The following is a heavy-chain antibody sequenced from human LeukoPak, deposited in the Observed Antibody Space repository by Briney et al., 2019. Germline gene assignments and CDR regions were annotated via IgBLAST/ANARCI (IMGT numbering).Heavy chain of an antibody. Sequence: PSETLSLTCAVSGYSINTAYYWSWIRPPPGKGLEWIGYIYYSGSTNYNPSLKSRVTISVDTSKNQFSLKLSSVTAADTAVYYCARDYCSGGSCYSYNWFDPWGQGTLVTVSS. D-gene: IGHD2-15*01. CDR2: IYYSGST. V-gene: IGHV4-61*01. CDR3: ARDYCSGGSCYSYNWFDP. CDR1: GYSINTAYY. J-gene: IGHJ5*02.